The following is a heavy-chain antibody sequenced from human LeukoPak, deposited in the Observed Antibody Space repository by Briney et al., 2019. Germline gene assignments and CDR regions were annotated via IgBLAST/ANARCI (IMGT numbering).Heavy chain of an antibody. V-gene: IGHV3-21*01. CDR2: ISSSSSYV. CDR3: ARVTEAPYYFDY. CDR1: GFTFSSYS. Sequence: GGSLRLSCAASGFTFSSYSMNWVRQAPGKGLEWVSSISSSSSYVYYADSVKGRFTISRDNAKNSLYLQMNSLRAEDTAVYYCARVTEAPYYFDYWGQGTLVTVSS. J-gene: IGHJ4*02.